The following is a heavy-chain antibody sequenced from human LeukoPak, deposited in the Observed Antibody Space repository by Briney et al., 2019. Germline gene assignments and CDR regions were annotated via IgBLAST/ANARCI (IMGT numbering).Heavy chain of an antibody. Sequence: SETLSLTCTVSGGSISSGSYYWSWIRQPAGTGLEWIGRIYTSGSTNYNPSLKSRVTISVDTSKNQFSLKLSSVTAADTAVYYCAREDGDLDYWGQGTLVTVSS. CDR3: AREDGDLDY. V-gene: IGHV4-61*02. D-gene: IGHD4-17*01. J-gene: IGHJ4*02. CDR2: IYTSGST. CDR1: GGSISSGSYY.